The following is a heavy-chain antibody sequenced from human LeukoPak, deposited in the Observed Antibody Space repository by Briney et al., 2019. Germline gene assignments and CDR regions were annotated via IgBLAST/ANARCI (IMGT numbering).Heavy chain of an antibody. CDR3: ARVAGSIDY. CDR1: GYTFTTYD. V-gene: IGHV1-8*03. CDR2: MNPNSGYT. D-gene: IGHD6-19*01. Sequence: ASVKVSCKTSGYTFTTYDINWVRQATGQGLEWMGWMNPNSGYTGYAEKFQGRVTITRDTSISTAYMELSSLRSEDTAVYYCARVAGSIDYWGQGTLVTVSS. J-gene: IGHJ4*02.